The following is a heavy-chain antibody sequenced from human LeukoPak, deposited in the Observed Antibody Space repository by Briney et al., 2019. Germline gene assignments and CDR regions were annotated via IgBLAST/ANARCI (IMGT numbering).Heavy chain of an antibody. J-gene: IGHJ4*02. CDR3: AREPYGYDFWSGYYGDIFDY. V-gene: IGHV3-7*01. CDR1: GFTVSSNY. Sequence: PGGSLRLSCAASGFTVSSNYMSWVRQAPGKGLEWVANIKQDGSEKYYVDSVKGRFTISRDNAKNSLYLQMNSLRAEDTAVYYCAREPYGYDFWSGYYGDIFDYWGQGTLVTVSS. D-gene: IGHD3-3*01. CDR2: IKQDGSEK.